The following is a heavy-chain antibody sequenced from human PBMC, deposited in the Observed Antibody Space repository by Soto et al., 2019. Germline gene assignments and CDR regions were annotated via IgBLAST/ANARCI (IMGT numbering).Heavy chain of an antibody. J-gene: IGHJ4*02. CDR2: IYHNGNT. CDR3: ARRIVATETFDY. Sequence: PSETLSLTCAVSGGSISTTNWWSWVRQSPGRGLEWIGEIYHNGNTNYNPPLRSRVTMSMDKSNNQFSLTVTSVTAADTAVYYCARRIVATETFDYWGQGTLVTVSS. D-gene: IGHD5-12*01. CDR1: GGSISTTNW. V-gene: IGHV4-4*02.